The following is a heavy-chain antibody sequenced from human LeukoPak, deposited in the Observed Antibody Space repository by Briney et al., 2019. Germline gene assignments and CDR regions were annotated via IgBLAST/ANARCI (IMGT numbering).Heavy chain of an antibody. J-gene: IGHJ4*02. Sequence: GGSVRLSCAASGFTFSGYAMSWVRQAPGKGLEWVSAISGSGGSTYYADSVKGRFTISRDNSKNTLYLQMNSLRAEDTAVYYCAKDLTMIVPKDYWGQGTLVTVSS. V-gene: IGHV3-23*01. D-gene: IGHD3-22*01. CDR1: GFTFSGYA. CDR3: AKDLTMIVPKDY. CDR2: ISGSGGST.